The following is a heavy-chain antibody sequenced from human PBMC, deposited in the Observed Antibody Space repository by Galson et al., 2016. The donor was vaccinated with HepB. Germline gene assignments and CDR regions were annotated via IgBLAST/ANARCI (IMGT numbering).Heavy chain of an antibody. Sequence: SRRLSCAASGFPFSSFDMHWVRQAPGKGLEWVAYLWYDGTRQHYAESVKGRFTISRDNSRNTLFLQMNRLRAEDAAVYYCATEGSETAFDLWGRGTLVTVSS. D-gene: IGHD3-9*01. CDR2: LWYDGTRQ. J-gene: IGHJ1*01. CDR1: GFPFSSFD. CDR3: ATEGSETAFDL. V-gene: IGHV3-33*01.